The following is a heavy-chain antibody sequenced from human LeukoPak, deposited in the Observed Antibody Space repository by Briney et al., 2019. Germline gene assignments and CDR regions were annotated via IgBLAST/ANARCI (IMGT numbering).Heavy chain of an antibody. V-gene: IGHV3-9*01. J-gene: IGHJ4*02. CDR1: GFTFGDYA. Sequence: GGSLRLSCAASGFTFGDYAMHWVRQAPGKGLEWVSGISWNSGSIGYADSVKGRFTISRDNAKNSLYLQMNSLRAEDTALYYCAKDGQPTVTTVDYWGQGTLVTVSS. CDR2: ISWNSGSI. CDR3: AKDGQPTVTTVDY. D-gene: IGHD4-17*01.